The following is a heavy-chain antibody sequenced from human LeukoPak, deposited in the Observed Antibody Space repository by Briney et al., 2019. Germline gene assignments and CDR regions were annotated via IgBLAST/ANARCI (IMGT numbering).Heavy chain of an antibody. CDR1: GFTFSSYA. Sequence: GGSLRLSCAASGFTFSSYAMSWVRQAPGKGLEWVSGISGSGGSTYHADSVKGRFTISRDNSKNTLYLQMNSLRAEDTAVYYCAKGLSGGSGSYLDYWGQGTLVTVSS. CDR2: ISGSGGST. D-gene: IGHD1-26*01. CDR3: AKGLSGGSGSYLDY. J-gene: IGHJ4*02. V-gene: IGHV3-23*01.